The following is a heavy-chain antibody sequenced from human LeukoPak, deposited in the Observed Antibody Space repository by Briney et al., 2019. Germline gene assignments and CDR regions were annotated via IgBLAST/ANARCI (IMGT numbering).Heavy chain of an antibody. CDR3: ARQYRAYYYDSSGYYDQSLDY. D-gene: IGHD3-22*01. V-gene: IGHV4-34*01. CDR2: INHSGST. J-gene: IGHJ4*02. Sequence: SETLSLTCAVYGGSFSGCYWSWIRQPPGKGLEWIGEINHSGSTNYNPSLKSRVTISVDTSKNQFSLKLSSVTAADTAVYYCARQYRAYYYDSSGYYDQSLDYWGQGTLVTVSS. CDR1: GGSFSGCY.